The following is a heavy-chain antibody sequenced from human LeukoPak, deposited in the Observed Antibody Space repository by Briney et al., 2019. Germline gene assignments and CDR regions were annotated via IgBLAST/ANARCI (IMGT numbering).Heavy chain of an antibody. D-gene: IGHD3-10*01. CDR1: GGSISSYY. CDR2: IYYSGST. J-gene: IGHJ6*02. Sequence: PSETLSLTCTVSGGSISSYYWSWIRQPPWKGLEWIGYIYYSGSTNYNPSLKSRVTISVDTSKNQFSLKLSSVTAADTAVYYCASSEKGGDYCYGMDVWGQGTTVTVSS. CDR3: ASSEKGGDYCYGMDV. V-gene: IGHV4-59*01.